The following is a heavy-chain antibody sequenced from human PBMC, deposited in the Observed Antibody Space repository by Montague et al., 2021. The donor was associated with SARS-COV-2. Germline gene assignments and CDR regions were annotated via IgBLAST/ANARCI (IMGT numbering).Heavy chain of an antibody. D-gene: IGHD3-10*01. Sequence: SLRLPCAASGFTFSSYGMHWVRQAPGKGLEWVAVIWYDGSNKYYADSVKGRFTISRDNSKNTLYLQMNSLRAEDTAVYYCARDGSPHYYYYGMDVWGQGTTVTVPS. CDR2: IWYDGSNK. J-gene: IGHJ6*02. CDR3: ARDGSPHYYYYGMDV. CDR1: GFTFSSYG. V-gene: IGHV3-33*01.